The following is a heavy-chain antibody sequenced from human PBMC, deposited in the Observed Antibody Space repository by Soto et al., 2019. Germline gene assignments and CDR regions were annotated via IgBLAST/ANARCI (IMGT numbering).Heavy chain of an antibody. Sequence: PSETLSLTCTVSGGSIISYFWSWIRQPSWKGLEWIGYISISGNTDYSPSLKSRATISADTSRNQFSLKLRSVNTADTAVYFCARGREDFHAGSGPRWMWLAPWGQGTLVTVS. CDR1: GGSIISYF. D-gene: IGHD3-3*01. CDR2: ISISGNT. J-gene: IGHJ5*02. V-gene: IGHV4-59*01. CDR3: ARGREDFHAGSGPRWMWLAP.